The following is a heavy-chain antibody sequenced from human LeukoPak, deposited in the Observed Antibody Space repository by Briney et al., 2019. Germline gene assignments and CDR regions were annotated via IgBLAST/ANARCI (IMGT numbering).Heavy chain of an antibody. Sequence: GGSLRLPCAASGFNFFTYGMHWVRQAPGKGLEWLAVISYDGSNKYYADSVKGRFTISRDNSKNTLYLQMNSLRAEDTAVYYCARGHRYYYGSGSYYRAIDYWGQGTLVTVSS. CDR1: GFNFFTYG. D-gene: IGHD3-10*01. CDR2: ISYDGSNK. J-gene: IGHJ4*02. CDR3: ARGHRYYYGSGSYYRAIDY. V-gene: IGHV3-30*19.